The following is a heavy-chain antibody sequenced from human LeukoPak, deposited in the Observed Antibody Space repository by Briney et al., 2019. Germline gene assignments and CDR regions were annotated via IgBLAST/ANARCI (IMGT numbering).Heavy chain of an antibody. J-gene: IGHJ4*02. CDR3: ASRKLGNDY. V-gene: IGHV4-59*02. D-gene: IGHD7-27*01. CDR2: IYYTGT. CDR1: GGSVSDYY. Sequence: SETLSLTCTVPGGSVSDYYWSWIRQSPGKGLEWIGYIYYTGTSYNPSLKSRVTISADTSKNQFSLNLSSVTAADTAVYYCASRKLGNDYWGQGTLVTVSS.